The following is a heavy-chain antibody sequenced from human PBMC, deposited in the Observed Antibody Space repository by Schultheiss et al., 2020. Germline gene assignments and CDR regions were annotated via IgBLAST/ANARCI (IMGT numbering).Heavy chain of an antibody. CDR3: AKQQDGSGSCSSSVDY. J-gene: IGHJ4*02. D-gene: IGHD3-10*01. Sequence: GGSLRLSCAASGFTFSSYAMSWVRQAPGKGLEWVSAISGSGASTYYADSVKGRFTISRDNSKNTLYLQMSSLRAEDTAVYYSAKQQDGSGSCSSSVDYWGQGTLVTVYS. CDR1: GFTFSSYA. V-gene: IGHV3-23*01. CDR2: ISGSGAST.